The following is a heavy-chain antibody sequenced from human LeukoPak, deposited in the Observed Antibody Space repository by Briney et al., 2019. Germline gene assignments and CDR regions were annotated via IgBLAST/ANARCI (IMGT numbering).Heavy chain of an antibody. J-gene: IGHJ4*02. Sequence: PGGSLRLSCAASGLSVSDYYMSWIRETPRKGLEWVSYISSSGSTIYYADSVKGRFTISRDNAKNSLYLQMNSLRAEDTAVYYCASYVDTAAYFDYWGQGTLVTVSS. V-gene: IGHV3-11*01. CDR1: GLSVSDYY. CDR3: ASYVDTAAYFDY. CDR2: ISSSGSTI. D-gene: IGHD5-18*01.